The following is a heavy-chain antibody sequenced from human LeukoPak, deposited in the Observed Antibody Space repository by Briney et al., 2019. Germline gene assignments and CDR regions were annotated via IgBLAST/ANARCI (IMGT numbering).Heavy chain of an antibody. Sequence: GASVKVSCKASGYTFTSYGISWVRQAPGQGLEWXXWISSYNGNTNYAQKLQGRVTMTTDTSTSTAYMELRSLRSDDTAVYYCARDLTMVRGGPLDYWGQGTPVTVSS. J-gene: IGHJ4*02. D-gene: IGHD3-10*01. V-gene: IGHV1-18*01. CDR1: GYTFTSYG. CDR3: ARDLTMVRGGPLDY. CDR2: ISSYNGNT.